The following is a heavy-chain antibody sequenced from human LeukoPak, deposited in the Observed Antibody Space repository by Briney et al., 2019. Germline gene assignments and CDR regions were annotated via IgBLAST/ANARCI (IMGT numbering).Heavy chain of an antibody. CDR1: GFXFSTYS. D-gene: IGHD3-10*01. J-gene: IGHJ3*02. CDR2: IDTSASYK. CDR3: ARGRSITLLRGVAMSDGFDI. V-gene: IGHV3-21*01. Sequence: PGGSLRLSCAASGFXFSTYSMNWVRQAPGKGLEWVSFIDTSASYKHYGESMKGRFTISRDNAKKSLYLQMNGLRADDTAVYYCARGRSITLLRGVAMSDGFDIWGQGTMVTVSP.